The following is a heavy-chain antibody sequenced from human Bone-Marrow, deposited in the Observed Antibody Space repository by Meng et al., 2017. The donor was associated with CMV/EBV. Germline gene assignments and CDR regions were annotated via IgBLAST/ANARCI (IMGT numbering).Heavy chain of an antibody. J-gene: IGHJ2*01. CDR3: ARVTNWGYFDL. V-gene: IGHV4-34*01. CDR2: ISHSGSA. Sequence: LPCAVSGGSFGDFYWSWIRQPPGKGLDWIGEISHSGSANYKSSLRSRVTISIDTSNNQFSLKLSSVTAADTAVYYCARVTNWGYFDLWGRGTLVTVSS. CDR1: GGSFGDFY. D-gene: IGHD7-27*01.